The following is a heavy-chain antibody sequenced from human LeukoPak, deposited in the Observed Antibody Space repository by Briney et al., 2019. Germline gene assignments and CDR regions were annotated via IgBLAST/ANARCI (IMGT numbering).Heavy chain of an antibody. V-gene: IGHV5-51*03. CDR3: ASRRVAAAGAHDAFDI. J-gene: IGHJ3*02. D-gene: IGHD6-25*01. CDR2: IYPGDSDT. Sequence: GESLTISCKGSGYSFTSYWIGWVRQMPGKGLEWMGIIYPGDSDTRYSPSFQGQVTISADKSISTAYLQWSSLKASDTAMYYCASRRVAAAGAHDAFDIWGQGTMVTVSS. CDR1: GYSFTSYW.